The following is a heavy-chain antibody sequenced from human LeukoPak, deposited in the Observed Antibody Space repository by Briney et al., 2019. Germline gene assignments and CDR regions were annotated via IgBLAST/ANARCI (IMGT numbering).Heavy chain of an antibody. J-gene: IGHJ4*02. CDR2: IYSGGST. Sequence: GGSLRLSCAASGFTVSSNYMSWVRQAPGKGLEWVSVIYSGGSTYYADSVKGRFTISRDNSKNTLYLQMNSLRAEDTAVYYCASVTVGATTDYWGQGTLVTVSS. CDR3: ASVTVGATTDY. D-gene: IGHD1-26*01. CDR1: GFTVSSNY. V-gene: IGHV3-66*01.